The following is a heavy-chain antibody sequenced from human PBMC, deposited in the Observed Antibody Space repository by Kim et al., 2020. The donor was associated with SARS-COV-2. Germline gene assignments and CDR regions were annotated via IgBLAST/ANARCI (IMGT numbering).Heavy chain of an antibody. V-gene: IGHV5-10-1*01. CDR2: IDPSDSYT. J-gene: IGHJ4*02. Sequence: GESLKISCKGSGYSFTSYWISWVRQMPGKGLEWMGRIDPSDSYTNYSPSFQGHVTISADKSISTAYLQWSSLKASDTAMYYCARRGPGVMERFLELLPDYWGQGTLVTVSS. CDR3: ARRGPGVMERFLELLPDY. CDR1: GYSFTSYW. D-gene: IGHD3-3*01.